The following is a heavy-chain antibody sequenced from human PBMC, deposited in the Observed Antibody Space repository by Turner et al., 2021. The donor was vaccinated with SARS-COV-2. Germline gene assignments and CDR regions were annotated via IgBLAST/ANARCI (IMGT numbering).Heavy chain of an antibody. Sequence: QVQLVESGGGVVQPGRSLRLSCAASGFTFSNYGVHWVRQAPGKGVDGVAVISYEGSNKYYADSVKGRFTISRDNSKNTLYLQMNSLRAEDTAVYYCAKSGGMYCSGGNCYSSYFDYWGQGTPVTVSS. CDR1: GFTFSNYG. J-gene: IGHJ4*02. V-gene: IGHV3-30*18. CDR2: ISYEGSNK. CDR3: AKSGGMYCSGGNCYSSYFDY. D-gene: IGHD2-15*01.